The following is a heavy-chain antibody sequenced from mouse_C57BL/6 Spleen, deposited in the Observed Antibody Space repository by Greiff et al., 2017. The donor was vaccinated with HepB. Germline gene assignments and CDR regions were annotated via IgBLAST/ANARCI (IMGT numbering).Heavy chain of an antibody. CDR3: ARCDYYGSYYFDY. J-gene: IGHJ2*01. V-gene: IGHV1-55*01. Sequence: QVHVKQPGAELVKPGASVKMSCKASGYTFTSYWITWVKQRPGQGLEWIGDIYPGSGSTNYNEKFKSKATLTVDTSSSTAYMQLSSLTSEDSAVYYCARCDYYGSYYFDYWGQGTTLTVSS. D-gene: IGHD1-1*01. CDR2: IYPGSGST. CDR1: GYTFTSYW.